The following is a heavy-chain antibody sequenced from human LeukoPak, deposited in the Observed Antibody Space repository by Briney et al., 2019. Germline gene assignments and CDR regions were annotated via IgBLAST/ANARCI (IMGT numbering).Heavy chain of an antibody. V-gene: IGHV3-30-3*01. Sequence: SCKASGYTFTGYYMHWVRQAPGKRLEWVAVVSYDGNREYYPDSVKGRFTISRDNSKNTLYLQMSGLKTEDTAVYYCAREGSIVARTDYWGQGALVIVSS. D-gene: IGHD2-15*01. J-gene: IGHJ4*02. CDR2: VSYDGNRE. CDR1: GYTFTGYY. CDR3: AREGSIVARTDY.